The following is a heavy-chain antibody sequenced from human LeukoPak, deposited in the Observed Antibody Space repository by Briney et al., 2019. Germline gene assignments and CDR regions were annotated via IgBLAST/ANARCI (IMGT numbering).Heavy chain of an antibody. D-gene: IGHD3-22*01. CDR2: LIPIFGIA. Sequence: GSSVKVSCKASGGTFSSYAISWVRQAPGQGLEWMGRLIPIFGIANYAQKFQGRVTITADKSTSTAYMELSSLRSEDTAVYYCARVGVYYDSSGYQRWFDPWGQGTLVTVSS. CDR1: GGTFSSYA. J-gene: IGHJ5*02. V-gene: IGHV1-69*04. CDR3: ARVGVYYDSSGYQRWFDP.